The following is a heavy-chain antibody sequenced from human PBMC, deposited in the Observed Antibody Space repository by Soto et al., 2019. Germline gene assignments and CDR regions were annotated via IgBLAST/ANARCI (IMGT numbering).Heavy chain of an antibody. CDR2: ISSASLYI. Sequence: EVQLVESGGGLVKPGGSLRLSCAASGFTFSTYSMNWVRQAPGKGLEWVAAISSASLYIYYAASLKGRFTISRDNAKTSLYLQMTSRRAEDTAVYYWARGVVPGYYGSGSDVNWGQGTVVTVSS. CDR1: GFTFSTYS. V-gene: IGHV3-21*01. CDR3: ARGVVPGYYGSGSDVN. J-gene: IGHJ4*02. D-gene: IGHD3-10*01.